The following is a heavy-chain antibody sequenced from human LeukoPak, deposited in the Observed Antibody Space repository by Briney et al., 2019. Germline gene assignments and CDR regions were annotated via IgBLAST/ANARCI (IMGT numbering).Heavy chain of an antibody. D-gene: IGHD3-22*01. J-gene: IGHJ4*02. CDR1: GGSISSGSYY. V-gene: IGHV4-61*02. CDR3: ALLPDY. CDR2: IYTSGST. Sequence: SETLSLTCTVSGGSISSGSYYWRWIRQPAGKGLEWIGRIYTSGSTNYNPSLKSRVTISVDTSKNQFSLKLSSVTAADTAVYYCALLPDYWGQGTLVTVSS.